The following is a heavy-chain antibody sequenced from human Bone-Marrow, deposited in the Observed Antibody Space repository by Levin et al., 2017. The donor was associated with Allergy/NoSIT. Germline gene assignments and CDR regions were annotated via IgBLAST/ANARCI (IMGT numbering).Heavy chain of an antibody. CDR1: GFTFDDYA. D-gene: IGHD6-6*01. J-gene: IGHJ4*02. CDR3: AKVSVDSSSSLNFDY. Sequence: PGGSLRLSCAASGFTFDDYAMHWVRQAPGKGLEWVSGISWNSGSIGYADSVKGRFTISRDNAKNSLYLQMNSLRAEDTALYYCAKVSVDSSSSLNFDYWGQGTLVTVSS. CDR2: ISWNSGSI. V-gene: IGHV3-9*01.